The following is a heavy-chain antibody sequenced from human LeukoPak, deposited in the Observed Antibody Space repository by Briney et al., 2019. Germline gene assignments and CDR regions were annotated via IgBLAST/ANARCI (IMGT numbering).Heavy chain of an antibody. CDR1: GYTFTGYY. CDR3: ARDSGSYPSDY. J-gene: IGHJ4*02. Sequence: ASVKVSCKASGYTFTGYYMHWVRQAPGQGLEWMGIINPSGGSTSYAQKFQGRVTMTRDTSTSTVYMELSSLRSEDTAVYYCARDSGSYPSDYWGQGTLVTVSS. V-gene: IGHV1-46*01. D-gene: IGHD1-26*01. CDR2: INPSGGST.